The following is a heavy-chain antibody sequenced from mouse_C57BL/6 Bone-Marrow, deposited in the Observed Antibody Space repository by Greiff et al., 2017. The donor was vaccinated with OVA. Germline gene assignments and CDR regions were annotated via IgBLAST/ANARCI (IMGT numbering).Heavy chain of an antibody. CDR2: IDPSDSYT. Sequence: VQLQQSGAELVKPGASVKLSCKASGYTFTSYWIQWVKQRPGQGLEWIGEIDPSDSYTNYNQKFKGKATLTVDTSSSTAYMQLSSLTSEDSAVYYCAREGDYYGKWGQGTTLTVSS. V-gene: IGHV1-50*01. D-gene: IGHD1-1*01. J-gene: IGHJ2*01. CDR1: GYTFTSYW. CDR3: AREGDYYGK.